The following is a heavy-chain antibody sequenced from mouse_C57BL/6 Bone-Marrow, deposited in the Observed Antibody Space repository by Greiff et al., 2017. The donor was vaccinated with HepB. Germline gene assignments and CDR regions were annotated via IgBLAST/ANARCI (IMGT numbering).Heavy chain of an antibody. CDR2: IDPENGDT. J-gene: IGHJ2*01. CDR1: GFNIKDDY. D-gene: IGHD1-1*02. CDR3: TLYYPYFDD. Sequence: VQLKESGAELVRPGASVKLSCTASGFNIKDDYMHWVKQRPEQGLEWIGWIDPENGDTEYASKFQGKATITADTSSNTAYLQLSSLTSEDTAVYYCTLYYPYFDDGGQGTTLTVSS. V-gene: IGHV14-4*01.